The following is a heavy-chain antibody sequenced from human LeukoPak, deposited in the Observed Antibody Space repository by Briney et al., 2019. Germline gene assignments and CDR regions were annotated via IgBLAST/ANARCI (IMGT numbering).Heavy chain of an antibody. CDR3: TTSTMTHDAFDI. J-gene: IGHJ3*02. V-gene: IGHV3-21*03. CDR2: ISSSSSYI. CDR1: RFXFSSYN. Sequence: GGPLRLSCAASRFXFSSYNINWVRQAPGKGLEWGSSISSSSSYIYYADSVKGRFTISRDSAKNSLYLQMNSLKSEDTAVYYCTTSTMTHDAFDIWSQGTMVTVSS. D-gene: IGHD4-17*01.